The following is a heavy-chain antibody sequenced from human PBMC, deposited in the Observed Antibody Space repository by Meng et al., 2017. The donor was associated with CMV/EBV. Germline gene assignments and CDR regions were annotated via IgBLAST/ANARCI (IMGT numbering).Heavy chain of an antibody. CDR2: IYYSGST. CDR3: ASLAGDY. CDR1: GGSISSSSYH. J-gene: IGHJ4*02. Sequence: QQPLQESGPGLVTPSDTVFLTCTVSGGSISSSSYHWGWIRQPPGKGLEWIGSIYYSGSTYYNPSLKSRVTISVDTSKNQFSLKLSSVTAADTAVYYCASLAGDYWGQGTLVTVSS. V-gene: IGHV4-39*07. D-gene: IGHD3-10*01.